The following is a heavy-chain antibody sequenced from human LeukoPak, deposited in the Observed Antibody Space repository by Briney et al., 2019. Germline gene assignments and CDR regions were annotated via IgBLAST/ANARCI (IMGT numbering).Heavy chain of an antibody. CDR1: GFTVSSSY. CDR2: IYSGGDT. Sequence: HPGGSLRLSCAASGFTVSSSYMGWVRQAPGKGLEWVSVIYSGGDTYYADSVKGRFTISRDNSKNMIYLEMSSLKAEDTAVYYCAKERSLEIAVAGTIFDYWGQGTLVTVSS. CDR3: AKERSLEIAVAGTIFDY. J-gene: IGHJ4*02. V-gene: IGHV3-66*01. D-gene: IGHD6-19*01.